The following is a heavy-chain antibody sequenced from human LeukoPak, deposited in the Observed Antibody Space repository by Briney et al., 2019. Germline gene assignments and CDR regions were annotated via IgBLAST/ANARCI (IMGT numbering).Heavy chain of an antibody. CDR2: IYHSGST. D-gene: IGHD3-22*01. V-gene: IGHV4-38-2*02. Sequence: PSETLSLTCTVSGYSISSGYHWGWIRPPPGKGLEGFGSIYHSGSTYYNPSLKSRVTISVDTSKNQFSLKLRSVTAADTAVYYCARVVRSTDSSGFYLPEYFQHWGQGTLVTVSS. CDR1: GYSISSGYH. CDR3: ARVVRSTDSSGFYLPEYFQH. J-gene: IGHJ1*01.